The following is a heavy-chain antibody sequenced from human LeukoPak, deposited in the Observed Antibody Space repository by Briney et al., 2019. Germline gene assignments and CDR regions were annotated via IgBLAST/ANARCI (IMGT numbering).Heavy chain of an antibody. D-gene: IGHD2-21*01. CDR3: AREGPTAYSFDY. V-gene: IGHV1-46*01. CDR1: GYTFTSYY. Sequence: ASVKVSCKASGYTFTSYYMHWVRQASGQGLEWMGIINPSGGSTSYAQKFQGRVTMTRDMSTSTVYMELNSLRAEDTAVYYCAREGPTAYSFDYWGQGTLVTVSS. CDR2: INPSGGST. J-gene: IGHJ4*02.